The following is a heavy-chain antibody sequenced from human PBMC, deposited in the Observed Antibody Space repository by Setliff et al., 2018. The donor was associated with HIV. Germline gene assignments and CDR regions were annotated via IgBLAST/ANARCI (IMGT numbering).Heavy chain of an antibody. CDR3: ARDDRGRVRGVGPFDP. J-gene: IGHJ5*02. V-gene: IGHV1-18*01. Sequence: ASVKVSCKAFGYTFTSYGISWVRQAPGQGLEWMGWINPYNGNTNYSQKFQGRVTMTTYTFTSTAYMDLRSLRSADTAVYYCARDDRGRVRGVGPFDPWGQGTLVTVSS. D-gene: IGHD3-10*01. CDR2: INPYNGNT. CDR1: GYTFTSYG.